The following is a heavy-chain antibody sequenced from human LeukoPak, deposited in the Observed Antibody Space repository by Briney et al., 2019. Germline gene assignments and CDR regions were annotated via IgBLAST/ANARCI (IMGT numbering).Heavy chain of an antibody. D-gene: IGHD6-19*01. Sequence: PSETLSLTCTVSGGSISTYYWSWIRQPPGKGLEWIGSIYYSGSTYYNPSLKSRVTISVDTSKNQFSLKLSSVTAADTAVYYCARESSGCFDYWGQGTLVTVSS. CDR1: GGSISTYY. CDR3: ARESSGCFDY. J-gene: IGHJ4*02. CDR2: IYYSGST. V-gene: IGHV4-39*07.